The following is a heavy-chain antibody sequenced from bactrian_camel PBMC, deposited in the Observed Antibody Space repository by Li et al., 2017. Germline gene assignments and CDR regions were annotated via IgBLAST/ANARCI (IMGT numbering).Heavy chain of an antibody. D-gene: IGHD3*01. CDR3: ASRFECPAGADLWEGAYLGEN. J-gene: IGHJ4*01. CDR1: ASLSLVC. Sequence: HVQLVESGGGSVQAGGSLRLSCTASASLSLVCMGWFRQAPGKEREGVALLNTAGGRPHYSDAVKDRFAISRDDANNTQYLQMSSLKPEDSAVYYCASRFECPAGADLWEGAYLGENWGQGTQVTVS. V-gene: IGHV3S54*01. CDR2: LNTAGGRP.